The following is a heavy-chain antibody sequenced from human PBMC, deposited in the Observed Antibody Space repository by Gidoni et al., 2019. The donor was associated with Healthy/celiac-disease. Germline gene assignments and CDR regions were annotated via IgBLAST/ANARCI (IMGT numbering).Heavy chain of an antibody. CDR3: SREDYDIWSAYSSSWYYFDY. J-gene: IGHJ4*02. D-gene: IGHD3-3*01. Sequence: EVELVESGGGLVQPGGSLRLSCAASGFTFSSYEMNWVRQAPGKGLVWGSFISGSGSTIYYADSVKGRFTISRDNAKNSLYLQMNSLRAEDTAVYYCSREDYDIWSAYSSSWYYFDYWGQGTLVTVSS. V-gene: IGHV3-48*03. CDR2: ISGSGSTI. CDR1: GFTFSSYE.